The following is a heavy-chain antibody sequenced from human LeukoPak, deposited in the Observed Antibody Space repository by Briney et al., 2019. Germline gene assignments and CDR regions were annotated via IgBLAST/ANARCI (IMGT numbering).Heavy chain of an antibody. CDR2: INHSGST. CDR1: GGSFSGYY. V-gene: IGHV4-34*01. J-gene: IGHJ3*02. Sequence: SETLSLTCAVYGGSFSGYYWSWIRQPPGKGLEWIGEINHSGSTNYNPSLKSRVTISVDASKNQFSLKLSSVTAADTAVYYCARGVEYGDSPNSFDMWGQGTMVTVSS. CDR3: ARGVEYGDSPNSFDM. D-gene: IGHD4-17*01.